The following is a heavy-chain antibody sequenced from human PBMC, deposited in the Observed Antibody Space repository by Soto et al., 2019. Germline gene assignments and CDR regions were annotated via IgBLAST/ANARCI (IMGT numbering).Heavy chain of an antibody. V-gene: IGHV3-30*18. CDR2: ISFDGSSN. Sequence: QVPLVQSGGGVVQPGRSLRLSCATSGFTFSDFGMQWVREAPGKGLEWVAVISFDGSSNYYAASVKGRFTISSDNSRNTVYLQMNSLRPEDTAVYYCAKDWGRHFASGSSYFDYRGQEMLVTVSS. CDR1: GFTFSDFG. CDR3: AKDWGRHFASGSSYFDY. D-gene: IGHD3-10*01. J-gene: IGHJ4*02.